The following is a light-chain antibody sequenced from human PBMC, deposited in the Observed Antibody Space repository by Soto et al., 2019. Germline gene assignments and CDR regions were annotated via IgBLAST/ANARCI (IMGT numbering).Light chain of an antibody. V-gene: IGLV2-18*02. CDR3: TSYTSSNTYV. J-gene: IGLJ1*01. CDR1: SSDVGSYNR. CDR2: EVS. Sequence: QSVLTQPPSVSGSPGQSVAISCTGTSSDVGSYNRVSWYQQPPGTAPKVMIYEVSNRPSGVPDRFSGSKSGNTASLTISGLQAEDEADYYCTSYTSSNTYVFGTGTKVTVL.